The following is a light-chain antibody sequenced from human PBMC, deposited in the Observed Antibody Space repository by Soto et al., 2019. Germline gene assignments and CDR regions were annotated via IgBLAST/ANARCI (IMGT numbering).Light chain of an antibody. CDR3: QLYSIWWT. J-gene: IGKJ1*01. CDR1: QSVSTS. Sequence: IVMTQSPATLSVSPGDTATLSCRASQSVSTSLAWNQQKPGQAPRLLIPGASTKPTGVPARFSGSGSDTEFTLPISSLQSEAFAVYYCQLYSIWWTFGQETKVEIK. V-gene: IGKV3-15*01. CDR2: GAS.